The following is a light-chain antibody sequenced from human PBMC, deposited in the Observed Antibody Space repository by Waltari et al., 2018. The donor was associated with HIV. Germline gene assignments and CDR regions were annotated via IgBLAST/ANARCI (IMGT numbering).Light chain of an antibody. J-gene: IGKJ4*01. V-gene: IGKV4-1*01. CDR3: QQYYSTPLT. CDR1: QSVLYSSNNKNY. CDR2: WAS. Sequence: DIVMTQSPDSLVASLGERATINCKSSQSVLYSSNNKNYLAWYQQKPGQPPKLLIYWASTRESGVPDRFSGSGSGTDFTLTISSLQAEDVAVYYCQQYYSTPLTFGGGTKVEIK.